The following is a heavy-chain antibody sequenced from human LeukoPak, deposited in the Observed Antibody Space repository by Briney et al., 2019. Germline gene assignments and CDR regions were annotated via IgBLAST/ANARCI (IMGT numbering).Heavy chain of an antibody. Sequence: ASVKVSCKVSGYTLIELSMHWVRQAPGKGLEWMGGFDPEDGETIYAQKFQGRVTMTEDTSTDTAYMELSSLRSEDTAVYYCASNYGDYRYYFDYWGQGTLVTVSS. CDR1: GYTLIELS. J-gene: IGHJ4*02. CDR2: FDPEDGET. D-gene: IGHD4-17*01. CDR3: ASNYGDYRYYFDY. V-gene: IGHV1-24*01.